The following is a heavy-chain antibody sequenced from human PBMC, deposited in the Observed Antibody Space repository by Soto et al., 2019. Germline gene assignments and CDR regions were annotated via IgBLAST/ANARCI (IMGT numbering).Heavy chain of an antibody. V-gene: IGHV1-2*04. Sequence: ASVKVSCKASGYTFTGYYMHWVRQAPGQGLEWMGWINPNSGGTNYARKFQGWVTMTRDTSISTAYMELSRLRSDDTAVYYCARAGYCSSTSCFPVYYYYGMDVWGQGTTVTVSS. CDR3: ARAGYCSSTSCFPVYYYYGMDV. CDR2: INPNSGGT. D-gene: IGHD2-2*01. CDR1: GYTFTGYY. J-gene: IGHJ6*02.